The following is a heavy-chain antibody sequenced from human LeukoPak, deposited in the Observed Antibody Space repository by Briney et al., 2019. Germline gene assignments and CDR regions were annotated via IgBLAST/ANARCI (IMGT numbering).Heavy chain of an antibody. CDR2: IYYSGST. CDR3: ARDSSGWQN. D-gene: IGHD6-19*01. V-gene: IGHV4-30-4*08. Sequence: PSETLSLTCTVSGGSLSSGDYYWSWIRQPPGKGLEWIGHIYYSGSTYYNPSLKSRVTISVDTSKNQFSLKLSSVTAADTAVYYCARDSSGWQNWGQGTLVTVSS. CDR1: GGSLSSGDYY. J-gene: IGHJ4*02.